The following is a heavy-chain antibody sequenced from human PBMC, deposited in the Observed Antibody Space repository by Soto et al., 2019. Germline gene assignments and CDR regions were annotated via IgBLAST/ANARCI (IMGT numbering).Heavy chain of an antibody. D-gene: IGHD3-3*01. CDR2: ISGSGSST. CDR1: GYTFSDYY. J-gene: IGHJ3*02. V-gene: IGHV3-23*01. Sequence: GGSLRLSCAASGYTFSDYYMSWIRQAPGKGLEWISAISGSGSSTYYADSVKGRFTISRDNSKNTLYLQMNSLRAEDTAVYYCAKSNDFWSGYFYARVFDIWGQGTMVTVSS. CDR3: AKSNDFWSGYFYARVFDI.